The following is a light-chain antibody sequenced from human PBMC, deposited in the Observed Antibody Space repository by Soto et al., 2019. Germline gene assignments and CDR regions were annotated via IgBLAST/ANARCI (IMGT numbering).Light chain of an antibody. CDR1: SGHSSYA. Sequence: QPVLTQSPSASASLGASVKLTCTLSSGHSSYAIAWHQQQPEKGPRYLMKLNSDGSHSKGDGIPDRFSGSSSGAERYLTISSLQSEDEADYYCQTWGTGIGVFGTGNKVTVL. J-gene: IGLJ1*01. CDR2: LNSDGSH. CDR3: QTWGTGIGV. V-gene: IGLV4-69*01.